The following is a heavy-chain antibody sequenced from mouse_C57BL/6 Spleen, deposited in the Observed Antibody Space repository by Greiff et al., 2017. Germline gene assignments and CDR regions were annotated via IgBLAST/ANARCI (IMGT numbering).Heavy chain of an antibody. Sequence: QVQLQQSGAELAKPGASVTLSCTASGYTFTSYWMHWVKQRPGQGLAWIGHINPSSGYTKYNQTFQDKATFTADTSSNTAYMQLSSLTYEDSAVYYCTRFYYGAIDVWGQGTSVTVSS. CDR1: GYTFTSYW. J-gene: IGHJ4*01. CDR3: TRFYYGAIDV. V-gene: IGHV1-7*01. CDR2: INPSSGYT. D-gene: IGHD1-1*01.